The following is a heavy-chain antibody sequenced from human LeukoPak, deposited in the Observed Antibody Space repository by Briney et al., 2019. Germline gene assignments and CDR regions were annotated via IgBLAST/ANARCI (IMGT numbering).Heavy chain of an antibody. CDR2: LSGGGAAT. CDR3: ARDIQLST. Sequence: GGSLRLSCAASGFTFSTYAMSWVRQAPGKGLEWVSSLSGGGAATSYADSVKGRFTISRDNSKDTLYLQMNSLRAEDTAIYYCARDIQLSTWGLGTMVTVSS. D-gene: IGHD5-24*01. J-gene: IGHJ3*01. V-gene: IGHV3-23*01. CDR1: GFTFSTYA.